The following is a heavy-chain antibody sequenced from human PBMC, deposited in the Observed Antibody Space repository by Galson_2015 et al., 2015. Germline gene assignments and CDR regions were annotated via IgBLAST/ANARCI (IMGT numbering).Heavy chain of an antibody. CDR1: GFTFSSYA. V-gene: IGHV3-23*01. Sequence: SLRLSCAASGFTFSSYAMSWVRPAPGKGLEWVSDISGGGGGIYYADSLKGRFTISRTNSKNTLYLQMNSLRAEDTAVYYCAKSYSSNSYGGYFDLWGQGTLVTVSS. D-gene: IGHD6-13*01. CDR3: AKSYSSNSYGGYFDL. CDR2: ISGGGGGI. J-gene: IGHJ4*02.